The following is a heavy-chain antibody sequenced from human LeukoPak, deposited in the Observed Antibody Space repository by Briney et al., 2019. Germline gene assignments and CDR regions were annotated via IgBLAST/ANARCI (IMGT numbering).Heavy chain of an antibody. CDR2: ISAYNGNT. V-gene: IGHV1-18*01. Sequence: ASVKVSCKASGYTFTSYGISWVRQAPGQGLEWMGWISAYNGNTNYAQKLQGRVTMTTDTSTSTAYMELRSLRSDDTAVYYCARDASNWNPSYYFDYWGQGTLVTVSS. D-gene: IGHD1-1*01. CDR1: GYTFTSYG. J-gene: IGHJ4*02. CDR3: ARDASNWNPSYYFDY.